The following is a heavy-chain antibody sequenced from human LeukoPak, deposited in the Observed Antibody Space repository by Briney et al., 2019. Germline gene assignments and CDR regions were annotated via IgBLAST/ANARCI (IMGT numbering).Heavy chain of an antibody. CDR1: GYSFTSYW. D-gene: IGHD6-13*01. CDR2: IYPGDSDT. CDR3: ARRELLPRYSSSWLFDY. J-gene: IGHJ4*02. V-gene: IGHV5-51*01. Sequence: GESLKISCKGSGYSFTSYWIGWVRQMPGKSLEWMGIIYPGDSDTRYSPSFQGQVTISADKSISTAYLQWSSLKASDTAMYYCARRELLPRYSSSWLFDYWGQGTLVTVSS.